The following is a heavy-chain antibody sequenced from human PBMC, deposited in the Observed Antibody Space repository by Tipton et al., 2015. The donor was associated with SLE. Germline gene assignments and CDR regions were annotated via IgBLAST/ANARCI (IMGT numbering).Heavy chain of an antibody. Sequence: TLSLTCTVSGGSISSSSYYWGWFRPPPGKGLEWIGSVYYSGSTYYNPSLTSRVTISVDTSKNQFSLKLSSVTAADTAVYYCARDGSRIAAAGYDYWGQGTLVTVSS. CDR2: VYYSGST. CDR3: ARDGSRIAAAGYDY. CDR1: GGSISSSSYY. D-gene: IGHD6-13*01. J-gene: IGHJ4*02. V-gene: IGHV4-39*07.